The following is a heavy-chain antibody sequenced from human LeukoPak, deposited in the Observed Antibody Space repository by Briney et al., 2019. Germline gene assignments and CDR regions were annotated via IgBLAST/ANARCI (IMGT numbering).Heavy chain of an antibody. CDR3: ARDVDSSLL. CDR2: IKSKVNGEAT. V-gene: IGHV3-15*01. Sequence: GGSLRLSCAASGFTFSNAWMSWVRQAPGKGLEWVGRIKSKVNGEATDYAAPVKGRFTISRDDSKNTLYLQMDSLKTEDTAVYYCARDVDSSLLWGQGTLVTVSS. CDR1: GFTFSNAW. J-gene: IGHJ4*02. D-gene: IGHD3-22*01.